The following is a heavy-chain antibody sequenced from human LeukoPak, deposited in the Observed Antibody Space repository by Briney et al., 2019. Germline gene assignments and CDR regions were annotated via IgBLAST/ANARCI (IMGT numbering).Heavy chain of an antibody. J-gene: IGHJ4*02. CDR3: AKDGISLTYSGSYYGDYFDY. D-gene: IGHD1-26*01. V-gene: IGHV3-23*01. CDR2: ISGSGGST. Sequence: PGGSLRLSCAASGFTFSSYAMSWVRQAPGKGLEWVSAISGSGGSTYYADSVKGRFTISRDNSKNTLYLQMNSLRAEDTGVYYCAKDGISLTYSGSYYGDYFDYWGQGTLVTVSS. CDR1: GFTFSSYA.